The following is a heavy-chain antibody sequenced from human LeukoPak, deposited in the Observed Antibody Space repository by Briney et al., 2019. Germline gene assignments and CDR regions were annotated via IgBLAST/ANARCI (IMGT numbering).Heavy chain of an antibody. D-gene: IGHD1-26*01. CDR1: GDSISSYF. CDR3: ARRGANSGSYSRFDL. Sequence: SETLSLTCTVSGDSISSYFWNWIRQPPGKGLEWIGYIDNSGSTNYNPSLKSRVTISVDTSKNQFSLKLSSVTAADTAVYYCARRGANSGSYSRFDLWGRGTLVTVSS. V-gene: IGHV4-59*01. CDR2: IDNSGST. J-gene: IGHJ2*01.